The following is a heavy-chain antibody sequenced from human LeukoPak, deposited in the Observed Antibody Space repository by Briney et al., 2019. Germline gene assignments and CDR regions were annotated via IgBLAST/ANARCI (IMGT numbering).Heavy chain of an antibody. CDR1: GGSFSGYY. Sequence: SETMSLTCAVYGGSFSGYYWSWIRQPPGKGLEWIGEINHSGSTNYNPSLKSRVTISVDTSKNQFSLKLSSVTAADTAVYYCARSHGKGVFDPWGQGTLVTVSS. CDR3: ARSHGKGVFDP. V-gene: IGHV4-34*01. J-gene: IGHJ5*02. CDR2: INHSGST.